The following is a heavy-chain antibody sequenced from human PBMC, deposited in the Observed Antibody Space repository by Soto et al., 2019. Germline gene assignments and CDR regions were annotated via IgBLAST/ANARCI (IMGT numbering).Heavy chain of an antibody. Sequence: QITLKESGPTLVKPTQTLTLTCTFSGFSLSTSGVGVGWIRQPPGKALEWLALIYWDDDKRYSPSLKSRLTITTDTSKNPVVLTMTNTDPVDTATYYCAHYFYILVDDAFDIWGQGTMVTVSS. CDR3: AHYFYILVDDAFDI. CDR2: IYWDDDK. V-gene: IGHV2-5*02. J-gene: IGHJ3*02. CDR1: GFSLSTSGVG. D-gene: IGHD2-8*02.